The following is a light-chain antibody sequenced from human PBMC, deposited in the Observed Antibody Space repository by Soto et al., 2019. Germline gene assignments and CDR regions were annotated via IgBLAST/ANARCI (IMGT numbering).Light chain of an antibody. CDR2: ATS. CDR3: QQANGFTIT. J-gene: IGKJ5*01. Sequence: DILLTQSPSTLSASVGDRVTITCRASQSISNYLNWYQQKPGKAPKLMIYATSSLHSGVPSRFSGSGVGTDFTLTISSLQPEDFATDYCQQANGFTITFGQGTRLEIK. V-gene: IGKV1-39*01. CDR1: QSISNY.